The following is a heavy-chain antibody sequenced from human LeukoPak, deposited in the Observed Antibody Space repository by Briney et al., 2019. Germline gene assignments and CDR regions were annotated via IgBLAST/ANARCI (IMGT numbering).Heavy chain of an antibody. CDR2: IEPDGSGK. J-gene: IGHJ4*02. Sequence: GGSLRLSCAASGFTVSSNYMSWVRQAPGKGLEWVADIEPDGSGKTYVDSVKGRFTISRDNAQQSLYLQMDTLTAEDTAVYYCARDSSEHDYTPFDYWGQGTLVTVSS. D-gene: IGHD4-11*01. V-gene: IGHV3-7*01. CDR1: GFTVSSNY. CDR3: ARDSSEHDYTPFDY.